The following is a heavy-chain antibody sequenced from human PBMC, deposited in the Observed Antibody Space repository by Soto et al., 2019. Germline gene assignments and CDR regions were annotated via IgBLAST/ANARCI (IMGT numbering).Heavy chain of an antibody. Sequence: SVKVSCKASGGTFSSYAISWVRQAPGQGLEWMGGIIPIFGTANYAQKFQGRVTITADESTSTAYVELSSLRSEDTAMYYCARTPRTRCSSTSCSGGFDYWGQGTLVTVSS. CDR2: IIPIFGTA. J-gene: IGHJ4*02. CDR1: GGTFSSYA. D-gene: IGHD2-2*01. CDR3: ARTPRTRCSSTSCSGGFDY. V-gene: IGHV1-69*13.